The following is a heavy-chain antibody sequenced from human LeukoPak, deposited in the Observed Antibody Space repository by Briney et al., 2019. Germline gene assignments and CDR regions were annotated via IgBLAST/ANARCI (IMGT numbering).Heavy chain of an antibody. CDR1: GFIYSHYG. D-gene: IGHD4-11*01. Sequence: GGSLRLSCAASGFIYSHYGMHWVRQAPGKGLEWVAVIWSKGSNRFYAGSVKGRFTISRDNSQNTLFLQMTSLRAEDTAMYYCARDAQRGFDYSNSLEYWGHGTLVTVSS. V-gene: IGHV3-33*04. CDR2: IWSKGSNR. J-gene: IGHJ4*01. CDR3: ARDAQRGFDYSNSLEY.